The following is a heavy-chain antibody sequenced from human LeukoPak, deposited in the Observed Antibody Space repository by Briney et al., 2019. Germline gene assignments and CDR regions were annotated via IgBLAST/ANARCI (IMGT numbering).Heavy chain of an antibody. CDR2: INPNSGGT. Sequence: ASVKVSCKASGYSFTDYYIHWVRQAPGQGLEWMGWINPNSGGTNYAQRFQGRVTMTRDTSIITAYMELSRLRSDDTADYYCARAGDSGNLAWGQGTLVTVSS. V-gene: IGHV1-2*02. CDR1: GYSFTDYY. J-gene: IGHJ5*02. D-gene: IGHD1-26*01. CDR3: ARAGDSGNLA.